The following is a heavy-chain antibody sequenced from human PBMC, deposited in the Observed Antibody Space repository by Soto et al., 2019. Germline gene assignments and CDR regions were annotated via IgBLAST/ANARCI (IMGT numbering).Heavy chain of an antibody. CDR1: GFTFSSYA. V-gene: IGHV3-23*01. CDR2: ISDSGGST. D-gene: IGHD2-2*01. Sequence: GGSLRLSCAASGFTFSSYAMSWVRQAPGKGLEWVPIISDSGGSTNYADSVKGRFTISRDNSKNTLYLQMNSLRAEDTAVYYCAKDRDCSSTSCYLPFVYWGQGALVTVSS. J-gene: IGHJ4*02. CDR3: AKDRDCSSTSCYLPFVY.